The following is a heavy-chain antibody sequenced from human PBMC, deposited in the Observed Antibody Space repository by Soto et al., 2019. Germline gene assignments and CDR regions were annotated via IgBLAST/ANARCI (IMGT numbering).Heavy chain of an antibody. Sequence: ASVKVSCTASGYSFINYGISRVRQAPGQGLEWMGWINPYNGNTNYAQKVQGRVTMTTDTSTSTAYMELKSLRSDDTAVYNCARVPTDSSGYYKYYFDYWGQGTLVTVSS. CDR2: INPYNGNT. CDR1: GYSFINYG. V-gene: IGHV1-18*04. CDR3: ARVPTDSSGYYKYYFDY. D-gene: IGHD3-22*01. J-gene: IGHJ4*02.